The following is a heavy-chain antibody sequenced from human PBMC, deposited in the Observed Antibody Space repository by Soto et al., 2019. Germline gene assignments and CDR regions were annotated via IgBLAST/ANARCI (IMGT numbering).Heavy chain of an antibody. CDR3: ARDHNYYGSGSYYPDAFDI. Sequence: QVPLVQSGAEVKKPGSSVKVSCKASGGTFSSYAISWVRQAPGQGLEWMGGIIPIFGTANYAQKFQGRVTITADESTSTAYMELSSLRSEDTAVYYCARDHNYYGSGSYYPDAFDIWGQGTMVTVSS. D-gene: IGHD3-10*01. CDR1: GGTFSSYA. V-gene: IGHV1-69*01. J-gene: IGHJ3*02. CDR2: IIPIFGTA.